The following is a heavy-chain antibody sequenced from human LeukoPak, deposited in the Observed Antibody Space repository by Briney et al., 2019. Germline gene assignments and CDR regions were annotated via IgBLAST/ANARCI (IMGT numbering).Heavy chain of an antibody. D-gene: IGHD2-2*01. Sequence: ASVKVSCKASGYTFSNYGISWVRQAPGQGLEWMGWINPNNGGTHYARKFHGRVTMTRDTSITTAYMEMNRLTSDDTAVYYCARELGFCSSTSCPLYHYWGQGTLVTVSS. CDR2: INPNNGGT. CDR1: GYTFSNYG. J-gene: IGHJ4*02. CDR3: ARELGFCSSTSCPLYHY. V-gene: IGHV1-2*02.